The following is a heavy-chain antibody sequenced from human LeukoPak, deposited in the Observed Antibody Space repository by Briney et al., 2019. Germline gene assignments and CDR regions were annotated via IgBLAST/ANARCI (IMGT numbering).Heavy chain of an antibody. CDR2: IWYDGSNK. D-gene: IGHD6-19*01. CDR1: GFTFSSYG. J-gene: IGHJ4*02. CDR3: AREGGAVAGTFDY. V-gene: IGHV3-33*01. Sequence: GGSLRLSCAASGFTFSSYGMHWVRQAPGKGLEWVAVIWYDGSNKYYADSVKGRFTISRDNSKNTLYQQMNSLRAEDTAVYYCAREGGAVAGTFDYWGQGTLVTVSS.